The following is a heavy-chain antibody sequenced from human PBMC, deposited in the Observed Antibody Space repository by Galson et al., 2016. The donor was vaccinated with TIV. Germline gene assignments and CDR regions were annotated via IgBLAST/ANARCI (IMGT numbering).Heavy chain of an antibody. D-gene: IGHD3-3*01. CDR1: GFSFSTYS. V-gene: IGHV3-21*04. CDR2: ISSGSSYI. J-gene: IGHJ6*02. CDR3: ARGRRGADSWSGYAFHDMDV. Sequence: SLRLSCAASGFSFSTYSMNWVRQAPGKGLEWVSSISSGSSYIYYADSVKGRVTISRDNAKSSLYLQMNSLRPEDTAVYYCARGRRGADSWSGYAFHDMDVWGQGTTVTVSS.